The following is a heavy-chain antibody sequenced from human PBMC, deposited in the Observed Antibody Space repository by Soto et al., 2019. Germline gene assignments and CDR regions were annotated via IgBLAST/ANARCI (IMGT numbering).Heavy chain of an antibody. Sequence: SETLSLTCTVSGGSVTSGSYYWSWIRQPPGKGLEWIGYIYNSGSTNYNPSLKSRVTISVDTSKRQISLKLSSVTAADTAVYYCARDQGIAVAVFDYWGQGALVTVSS. V-gene: IGHV4-61*01. CDR3: ARDQGIAVAVFDY. J-gene: IGHJ4*02. D-gene: IGHD6-19*01. CDR2: IYNSGST. CDR1: GGSVTSGSYY.